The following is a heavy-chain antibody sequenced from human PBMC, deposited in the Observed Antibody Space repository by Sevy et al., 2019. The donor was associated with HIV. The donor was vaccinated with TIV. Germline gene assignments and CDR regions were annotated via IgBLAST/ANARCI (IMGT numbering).Heavy chain of an antibody. CDR3: ARGGGGGDV. CDR2: TYYRSRWSY. Sequence: SQTLSLTCVISGDSVSSNSAARNWIRQSPSRCFEWLGRTYYRSRWSYDYAVSMKTRIIIIPDTSKNQFSLQLNSVTPEDTAVYYGARGGGGGDVWGQGTLVTVSS. V-gene: IGHV6-1*01. D-gene: IGHD3-16*01. J-gene: IGHJ4*02. CDR1: GDSVSSNSAA.